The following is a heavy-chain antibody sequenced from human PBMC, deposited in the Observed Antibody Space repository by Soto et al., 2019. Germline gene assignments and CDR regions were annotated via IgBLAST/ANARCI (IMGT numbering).Heavy chain of an antibody. V-gene: IGHV3-30-3*01. CDR2: ISYDGSNK. CDR1: GFTFSSYA. J-gene: IGHJ4*02. D-gene: IGHD3-16*01. CDR3: AGNPASGGEPKHFDY. Sequence: GGSLRLSCAASGFTFSSYAMHWVRRAPGKGLEWVAVISYDGSNKYYADSVKGRFTISRDNSKNTLYLQMNSLRAEDTAVYYWAGNPASGGEPKHFDYGGQETRVPVSS.